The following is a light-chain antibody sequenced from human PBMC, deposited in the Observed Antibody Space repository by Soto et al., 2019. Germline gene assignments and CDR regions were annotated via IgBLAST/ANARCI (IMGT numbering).Light chain of an antibody. CDR3: HQYNTFPYT. CDR1: ESITTW. V-gene: IGKV1-5*01. CDR2: DAS. Sequence: DIQLTQSPSTLSASVGDRVTITCRASESITTWLAWYQQKPGKAPKVLIHDASTLESGVPSRFSGSGSGTEFTLTISSLRPDDFAAYFCHQYNTFPYTFGQGTRWIS. J-gene: IGKJ2*01.